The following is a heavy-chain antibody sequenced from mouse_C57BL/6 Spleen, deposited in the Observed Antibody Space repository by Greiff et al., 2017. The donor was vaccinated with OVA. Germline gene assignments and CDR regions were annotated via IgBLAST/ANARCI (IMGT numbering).Heavy chain of an antibody. D-gene: IGHD1-1*01. CDR3: ARWHGSNYKYYAKDY. CDR2: INPSNGGT. J-gene: IGHJ4*01. V-gene: IGHV1-53*01. CDR1: GYTFTSYW. Sequence: VQLQQSGTELVKPGASVKLSCTASGYTFTSYWMHWVKQRPGQGLEWIGNINPSNGGTNYNEKFKSKATLTVDKSSSTAYMQLSSLTSEDSAVYSCARWHGSNYKYYAKDYWGQGTSVTVSS.